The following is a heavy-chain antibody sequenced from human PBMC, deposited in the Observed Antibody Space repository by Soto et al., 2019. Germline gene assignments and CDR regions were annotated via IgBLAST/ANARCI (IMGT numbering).Heavy chain of an antibody. V-gene: IGHV3-21*01. J-gene: IGHJ4*02. CDR2: IRSSSSYI. D-gene: IGHD6-13*01. CDR3: ARGGAAAGTLYYFGY. Sequence: EVQLVESGGGLVKPGGSLRLSCAASGFTFSSYSMNRVRQAPGKGLEWVSSIRSSSSYIYYAYSVKGRFTISRDNAKNSLDLHMNSPRADDTSVYDCARGGAAAGTLYYFGYWGQGTLVTVSS. CDR1: GFTFSSYS.